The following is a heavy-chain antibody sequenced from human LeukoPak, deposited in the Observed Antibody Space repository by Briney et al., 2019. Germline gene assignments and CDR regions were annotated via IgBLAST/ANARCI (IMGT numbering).Heavy chain of an antibody. CDR2: ITASSGNT. Sequence: GGSLRLSCAASGFAFSDYAAGWVRQAPGKGREWGSTITASSGNTYYADSVKGRFTISRDNSKNTLYLQMISLRADDTGVYYCAKVGYYDILTGYYFVAGWFDPWGQGTLVTVSS. V-gene: IGHV3-23*01. CDR3: AKVGYYDILTGYYFVAGWFDP. D-gene: IGHD3-9*01. CDR1: GFAFSDYA. J-gene: IGHJ5*02.